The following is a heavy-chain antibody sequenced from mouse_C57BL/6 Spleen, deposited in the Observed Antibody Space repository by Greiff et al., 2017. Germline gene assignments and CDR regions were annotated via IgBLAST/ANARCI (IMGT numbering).Heavy chain of an antibody. CDR3: ARWDYYLDY. V-gene: IGHV1-42*01. CDR1: GYSFTGYY. D-gene: IGHD4-1*01. Sequence: EVKLMESGPELVKPGASVKISCKASGYSFTGYYMNWVKQSPEKSLEWIGEINPSTGGTTYNQKFKAKATLTVDKSSSTAYMQLKSLTSEDSAVYYCARWDYYLDYWGQGTTLTVSS. CDR2: INPSTGGT. J-gene: IGHJ2*01.